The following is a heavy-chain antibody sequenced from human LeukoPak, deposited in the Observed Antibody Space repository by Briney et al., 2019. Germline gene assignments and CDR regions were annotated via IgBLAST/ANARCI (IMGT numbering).Heavy chain of an antibody. J-gene: IGHJ4*02. CDR1: GFTFRSHW. CDR2: IKQYGSEK. Sequence: GGSLRLSCAASGFTFRSHWMSWVRQAPGKGLEWVANIKQYGSEKYYVDSVKGRFIISRDNAKNSLYLQMNSLRAEDTTVYYCARDCWDYGSGSYCGIDYWGQGTLVTVSS. CDR3: ARDCWDYGSGSYCGIDY. D-gene: IGHD3-10*01. V-gene: IGHV3-7*01.